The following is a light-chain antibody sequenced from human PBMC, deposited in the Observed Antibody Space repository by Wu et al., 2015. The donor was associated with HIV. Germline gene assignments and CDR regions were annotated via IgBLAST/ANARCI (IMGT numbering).Light chain of an antibody. CDR1: QSVSSSY. CDR2: DAS. J-gene: IGKJ2*03. CDR3: QQYNNWPPLYS. Sequence: EIVMTQSPVTLSVSPGERVTLSCRASQSVSSSYLAWYQQKPGQAPRLLIYDASTRATGIPARFSGSGSGTEFTLTISGLQSEDFAVYYCQQYNNWPPLYSFGQGTKLEIK. V-gene: IGKV3-15*01.